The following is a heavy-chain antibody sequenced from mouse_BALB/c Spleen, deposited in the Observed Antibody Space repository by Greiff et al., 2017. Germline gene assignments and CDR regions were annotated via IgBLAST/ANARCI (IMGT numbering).Heavy chain of an antibody. Sequence: VQLQESGPELVKPGASVRISCKASGYTFTSYYIHWVKQRPGQGLEWIGWIYPGSGGTNYNEKFKGKATLTADKSSSTAYMQLSSLTSDDSAVYFCARGRVGWYFDVWGAGTTVTVSS. CDR3: ARGRVGWYFDV. V-gene: IGHV1-66*01. J-gene: IGHJ1*01. CDR2: IYPGSGGT. D-gene: IGHD1-1*02. CDR1: GYTFTSYY.